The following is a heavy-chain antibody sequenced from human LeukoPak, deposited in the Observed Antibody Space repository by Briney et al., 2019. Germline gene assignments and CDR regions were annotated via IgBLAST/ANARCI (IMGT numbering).Heavy chain of an antibody. J-gene: IGHJ4*02. D-gene: IGHD6-19*01. V-gene: IGHV3-7*01. CDR1: GYTFNSFW. Sequence: PGGSLRFSCAASGYTFNSFWMSWVRQAPGKGPEWVANIKQDGSEIYYVDSVKGRFTISRDNAKNSLYLQMNGLRAEDTAVYYCASQSSAVAEVSGYWGQGTLVTVSS. CDR2: IKQDGSEI. CDR3: ASQSSAVAEVSGY.